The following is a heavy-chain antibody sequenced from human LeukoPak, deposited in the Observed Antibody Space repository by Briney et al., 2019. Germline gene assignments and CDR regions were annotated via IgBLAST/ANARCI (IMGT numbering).Heavy chain of an antibody. Sequence: GESLKISCKGSGYSFTSYWIGWGRQMPGKGLEWMGIIYPGDSDTRYSPSFQGQVTISADKSISTAYLQWSSLKASDTAMYYCARFVGYCSSTSCYGASGLDYWGQGTLVTVSS. V-gene: IGHV5-51*01. CDR1: GYSFTSYW. J-gene: IGHJ4*02. CDR3: ARFVGYCSSTSCYGASGLDY. D-gene: IGHD2-2*01. CDR2: IYPGDSDT.